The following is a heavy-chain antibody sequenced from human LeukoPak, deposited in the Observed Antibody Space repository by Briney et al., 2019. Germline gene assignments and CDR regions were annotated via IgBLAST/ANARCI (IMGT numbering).Heavy chain of an antibody. CDR1: GFTFSSYW. J-gene: IGHJ4*02. CDR3: ARGAYYYGSGSHRPLYYFDY. Sequence: PGGSLRLSCVASGFTFSSYWMSWVRQAPGKGLEWVANIKQDGSEKYYVDSVKGRFTISRDNAKNSLYLQMNSLRAEDTAVYYCARGAYYYGSGSHRPLYYFDYWGQGTLVTVSS. V-gene: IGHV3-7*01. CDR2: IKQDGSEK. D-gene: IGHD3-10*01.